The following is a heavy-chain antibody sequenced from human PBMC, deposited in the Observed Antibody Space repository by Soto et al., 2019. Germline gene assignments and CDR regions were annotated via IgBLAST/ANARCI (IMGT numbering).Heavy chain of an antibody. J-gene: IGHJ5*02. CDR1: GYNFNSYT. D-gene: IGHD1-26*01. V-gene: IGHV1-18*01. CDR2: SSAYNGNT. Sequence: QVKLVQSGAEVKKPGASVKVSCKASGYNFNSYTISWVRQAPGQGLDWMGRSSAYNGNTNYAQKLQGRVTMTTDTTTSTTYMALRSLRTDDTAVYPCARVVGALGHWFDPWGQGTLVTVSS. CDR3: ARVVGALGHWFDP.